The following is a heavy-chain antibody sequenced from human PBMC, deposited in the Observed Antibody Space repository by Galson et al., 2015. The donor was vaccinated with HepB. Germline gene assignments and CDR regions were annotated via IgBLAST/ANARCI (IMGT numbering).Heavy chain of an antibody. CDR1: ELTFITRA. CDR3: VKGSRKPLSGYCNGGGCHSPFED. D-gene: IGHD2-15*01. CDR2: ISFNGGDT. V-gene: IGHV3-64D*06. J-gene: IGHJ4*02. Sequence: SLRLSCADSELTFITRAMHWVRQAPGKGLEYVSAISFNGGDTYYADSVRGRFTISRDNSKKTVYLQMSSLRLEDTAVYYCVKGSRKPLSGYCNGGGCHSPFEDWGQGALVTVSS.